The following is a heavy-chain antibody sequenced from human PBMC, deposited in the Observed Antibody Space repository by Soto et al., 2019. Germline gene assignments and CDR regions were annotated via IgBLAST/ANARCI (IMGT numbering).Heavy chain of an antibody. D-gene: IGHD2-15*01. Sequence: PSETLSLTCAVYGGAFRGYYWSWIRQPPGKGLEWLGEINDSGSTNYNPSLKSRITISLDTSQKEYSLRLSSVTAADTAVYYCARERGRYCSGESCYPFGPWGQGALVTVSS. CDR3: ARERGRYCSGESCYPFGP. CDR2: INDSGST. J-gene: IGHJ5*02. CDR1: GGAFRGYY. V-gene: IGHV4-34*01.